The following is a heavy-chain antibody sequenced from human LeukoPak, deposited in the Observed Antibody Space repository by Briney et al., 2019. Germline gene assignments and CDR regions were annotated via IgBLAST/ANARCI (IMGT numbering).Heavy chain of an antibody. CDR3: ARDRNYGDYVYFDY. V-gene: IGHV1-2*02. CDR1: GDSFIANY. CDR2: INPNSGDT. Sequence: GASVKVSCKASGDSFIANYIHWVRQAPGQGLEWMGWINPNSGDTKLLQKFQGRVTMTRDTSTSTVYMELSSLRSEDTAVYYCARDRNYGDYVYFDYWGQGTLVTVSS. J-gene: IGHJ4*02. D-gene: IGHD4-17*01.